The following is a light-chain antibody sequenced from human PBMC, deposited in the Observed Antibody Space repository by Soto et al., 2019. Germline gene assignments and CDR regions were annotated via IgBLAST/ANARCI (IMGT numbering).Light chain of an antibody. CDR3: QQYGSSPYT. CDR1: QSISSSY. Sequence: EIVLTQSPGTLSLSPGDRATLSCRASQSISSSYLAWYRQKPGQAPRLLIYDASSRATGIPDRFSGSGSGTDFTLTISRLEPEDCAVYYCQQYGSSPYTFGQGTKLEIK. CDR2: DAS. V-gene: IGKV3-20*01. J-gene: IGKJ2*01.